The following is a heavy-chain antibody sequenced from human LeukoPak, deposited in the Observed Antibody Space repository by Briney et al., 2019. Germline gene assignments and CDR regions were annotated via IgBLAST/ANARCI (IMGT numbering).Heavy chain of an antibody. CDR1: GGSISSGGYS. Sequence: SETLSLTCAVSGGSISSGGYSWSWIRQPPGKGLEWIGYIYHSGSTYYNPSLKSRVTISVDRSKNQFSLKLSSVTAADTAVYYCARGVRSGDFWSGHYYYYGMDVWGQGTTVTVSS. V-gene: IGHV4-30-2*01. J-gene: IGHJ6*02. CDR2: IYHSGST. CDR3: ARGVRSGDFWSGHYYYYGMDV. D-gene: IGHD3-3*01.